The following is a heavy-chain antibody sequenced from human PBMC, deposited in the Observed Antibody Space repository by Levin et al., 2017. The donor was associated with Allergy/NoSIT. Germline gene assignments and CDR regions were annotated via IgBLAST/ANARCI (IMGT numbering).Heavy chain of an antibody. CDR3: AKGIGVYGSGWPPSVPEYYFDS. Sequence: LSLTCAASGFIFSNYAMNWVRQAPGKGLEWVSGISGSGHATNYADSVKGRFTISRDSSKNTVYLQMSGLRVEDTAAYYCAKGIGVYGSGWPPSVPEYYFDSWGQGTQVTVSS. D-gene: IGHD6-19*01. J-gene: IGHJ4*02. CDR1: GFIFSNYA. CDR2: ISGSGHAT. V-gene: IGHV3-23*01.